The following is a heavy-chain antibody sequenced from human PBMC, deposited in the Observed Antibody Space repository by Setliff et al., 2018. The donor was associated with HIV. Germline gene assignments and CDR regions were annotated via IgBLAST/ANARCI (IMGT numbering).Heavy chain of an antibody. CDR1: GGTFKNLA. V-gene: IGHV7-4-1*02. D-gene: IGHD3-16*02. CDR2: VNMYTANP. J-gene: IGHJ4*02. CDR3: ARDRYGASFDS. Sequence: ASVKVSCKASGGTFKNLAISWVRQAPGQGLEWMGGVNMYTANPSYAQGFTGRFVFSLDTSVSTAYLQISSLEAEDTALYYCARDRYGASFDSWGQGTLVTVSS.